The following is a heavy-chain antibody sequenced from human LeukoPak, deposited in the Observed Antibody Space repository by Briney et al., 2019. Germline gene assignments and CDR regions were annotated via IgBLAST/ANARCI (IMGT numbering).Heavy chain of an antibody. CDR2: IYTSGST. Sequence: PSETLSLTCTVSGGSISSYYWSWIRQPAGKGLEWIGRIYTSGSTNYNPSLKSRVTMSVDTSKNQFSLKLSSVTAADTAVYYCARDGPKTYYYDSSGYYGGHWFDPWGQGTLVTVSS. J-gene: IGHJ5*02. D-gene: IGHD3-22*01. CDR1: GGSISSYY. V-gene: IGHV4-4*07. CDR3: ARDGPKTYYYDSSGYYGGHWFDP.